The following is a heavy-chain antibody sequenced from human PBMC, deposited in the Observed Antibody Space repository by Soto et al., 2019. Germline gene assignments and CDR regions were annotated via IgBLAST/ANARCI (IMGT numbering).Heavy chain of an antibody. J-gene: IGHJ6*02. Sequence: QVQLVQSGAEVKKPGSSVKVSYKASGGTFNNYPITWVRQAPGEGLEWMGGSIPIFGTANYAQKFQGRVTMSVDESRSTAYMELSSLRSEDTAVYYCARGRGYSGDDHYYYFDMDVWGQGTTVTVSS. CDR2: SIPIFGTA. CDR1: GGTFNNYP. CDR3: ARGRGYSGDDHYYYFDMDV. D-gene: IGHD5-12*01. V-gene: IGHV1-69*01.